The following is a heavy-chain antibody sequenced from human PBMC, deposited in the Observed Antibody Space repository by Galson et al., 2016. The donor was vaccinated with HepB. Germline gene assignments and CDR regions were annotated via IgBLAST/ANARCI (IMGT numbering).Heavy chain of an antibody. Sequence: SLRLSCAASGFTVSDNYMSWVRQAPGKGLEWVSVVYSGGDTNYADSVKGRFTISRDNSKNTLYLQMNSLRAEDTAVYYCARDHLGFWGYAFDLWGRGTLVTVSS. J-gene: IGHJ2*01. CDR1: GFTVSDNY. CDR3: ARDHLGFWGYAFDL. CDR2: VYSGGDT. D-gene: IGHD2-2*01. V-gene: IGHV3-53*01.